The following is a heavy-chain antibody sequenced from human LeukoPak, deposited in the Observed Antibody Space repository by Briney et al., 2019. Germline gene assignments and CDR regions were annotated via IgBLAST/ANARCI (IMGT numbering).Heavy chain of an antibody. CDR1: GYTFTSYG. D-gene: IGHD5-18*01. CDR2: ISAYNGNT. Sequence: ASVKVSCKASGYTFTSYGISWVRQAPGQGLEWMGWISAYNGNTNYAQKLQGRVTMTTDTSTSTAYMELRSLRSDDTAVYYCARDKGSQLWLLRGDYWGQGTLVTVSS. CDR3: ARDKGSQLWLLRGDY. V-gene: IGHV1-18*01. J-gene: IGHJ4*02.